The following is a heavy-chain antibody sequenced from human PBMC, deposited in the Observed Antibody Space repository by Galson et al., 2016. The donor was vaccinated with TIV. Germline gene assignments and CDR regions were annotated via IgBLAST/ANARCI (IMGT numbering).Heavy chain of an antibody. Sequence: SLRLSCATSGFIFGDFGVSWVRQPPGKGLEWVGFIRGKSYGGTTEYAASVKGRFTISRDDSKKIAYLQMDSQKTVDTAVYYCNRDRGGLQDPGVWHHDGMDVWGQGTTVAVSS. CDR3: NRDRGGLQDPGVWHHDGMDV. V-gene: IGHV3-49*04. J-gene: IGHJ6*02. CDR2: IRGKSYGGTT. D-gene: IGHD5-24*01. CDR1: GFIFGDFG.